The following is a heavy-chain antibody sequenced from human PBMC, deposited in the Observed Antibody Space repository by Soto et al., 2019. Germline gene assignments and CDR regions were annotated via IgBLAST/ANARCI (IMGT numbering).Heavy chain of an antibody. CDR3: ARDDIPGIAVATYGMDV. CDR1: GFIFSNFG. D-gene: IGHD6-19*01. V-gene: IGHV3-33*01. J-gene: IGHJ6*02. Sequence: HPGGSLRLSCAASGFIFSNFGMHLFRQAPGKGLEWVAVIWYDGSNEYYADSVKGRFTISKDNSKNTLYLQMNSLRAEDTAVYYCARDDIPGIAVATYGMDVWGQGTTVTVSS. CDR2: IWYDGSNE.